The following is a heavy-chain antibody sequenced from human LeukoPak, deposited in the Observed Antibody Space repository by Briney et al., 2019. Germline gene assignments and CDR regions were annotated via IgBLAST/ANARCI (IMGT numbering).Heavy chain of an antibody. CDR3: ARDTPIAYCGGDCSGY. D-gene: IGHD2-21*02. V-gene: IGHV3-21*01. CDR2: ISSSSYI. CDR1: GFTFSSYS. Sequence: GGSLRLSCAASGFTFSSYSMNWVRQAPGKGLEWVSSISSSSYIYYADSVKGRFTISRDNAKNSLYLQMNSLRAEDTAVYYCARDTPIAYCGGDCSGYWGQGTLVTVSS. J-gene: IGHJ4*02.